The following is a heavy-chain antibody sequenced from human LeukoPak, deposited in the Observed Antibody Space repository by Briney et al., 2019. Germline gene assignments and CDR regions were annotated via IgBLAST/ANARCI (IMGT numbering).Heavy chain of an antibody. Sequence: PSETLSLTCAVYGGSFSGYYWSWIRQPPGEGLEWIGYVYHSGSTNYNSSLKSRVTISLDTSKTQFSLRLSSVTAADTAVYYCASQLGGTTFHWGQGALVTVSS. D-gene: IGHD1-1*01. J-gene: IGHJ4*02. V-gene: IGHV4-59*01. CDR3: ASQLGGTTFH. CDR2: VYHSGST. CDR1: GGSFSGYY.